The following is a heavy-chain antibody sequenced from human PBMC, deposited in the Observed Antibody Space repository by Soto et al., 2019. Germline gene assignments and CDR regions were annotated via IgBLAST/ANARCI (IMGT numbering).Heavy chain of an antibody. D-gene: IGHD6-13*01. CDR1: GYTFTSYG. CDR2: ISAYNGNT. V-gene: IGHV1-18*01. Sequence: QVQLVQSGAEVKKPGASVKVSCKASGYTFTSYGISWVRQARGQGLEWMGWISAYNGNTNYAQKLQGRVTLTTDTSTSTAYMELRSLRSDDTAVYFCARESTLAAEYDFDYWGQGTLVTVSS. J-gene: IGHJ4*02. CDR3: ARESTLAAEYDFDY.